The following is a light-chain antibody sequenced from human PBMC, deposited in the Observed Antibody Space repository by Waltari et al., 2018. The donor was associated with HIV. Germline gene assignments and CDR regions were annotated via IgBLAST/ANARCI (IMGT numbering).Light chain of an antibody. CDR1: KIGSKS. CDR3: QVWDMDADLPI. V-gene: IGLV3-21*02. J-gene: IGLJ2*01. CDR2: DDD. Sequence: SYVLTQPPSLSVAPGQTATITCGGDKIGSKSVHWYQQKPGQAPILVIFDDDDRPSGIPDVFSGSNSGNTATLTITRVEAGHEADYYCQVWDMDADLPIFGGGTTLTVL.